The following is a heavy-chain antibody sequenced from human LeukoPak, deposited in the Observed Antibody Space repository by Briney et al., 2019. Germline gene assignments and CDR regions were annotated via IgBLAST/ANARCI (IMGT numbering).Heavy chain of an antibody. CDR1: GYTFTGYY. CDR3: ARDEYYDFWSGYFRRDNWFDP. D-gene: IGHD3-3*01. CDR2: INPNSGGT. Sequence: ASVKVSCTASGYTFTGYYMHWVRQAPGQGLEWMGWINPNSGGTNYAQTLQGRVTITRDTSISTAYMELSRLRSDDTAVYYCARDEYYDFWSGYFRRDNWFDPWGQGTLVTVSS. J-gene: IGHJ5*02. V-gene: IGHV1-2*02.